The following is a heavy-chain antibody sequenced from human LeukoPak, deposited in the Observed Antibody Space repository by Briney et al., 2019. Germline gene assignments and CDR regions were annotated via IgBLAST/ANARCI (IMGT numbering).Heavy chain of an antibody. CDR3: AREGYSYAQIDY. J-gene: IGHJ4*02. CDR2: IYSGGST. V-gene: IGHV3-66*01. CDR1: GFTVSSNY. D-gene: IGHD5-18*01. Sequence: GGSLRLSCAASGFTVSSNYMSWVRQAPGKGLEWVSVIYSGGSTYYADSVKGRFTISRDNSKNTLYLQMNSLRAGDTAVYYCAREGYSYAQIDYWGQGTLVTVSS.